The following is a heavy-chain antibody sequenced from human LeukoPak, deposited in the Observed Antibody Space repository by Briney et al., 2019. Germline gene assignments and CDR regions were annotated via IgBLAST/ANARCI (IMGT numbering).Heavy chain of an antibody. Sequence: SETLSLTCTVSGGSISGYSWSWIRQSPGKGLEWIGYIYYSGSTNYNPSLKSRVTISVDTSKNQFSLKLSSVTAADTAVYYCARSHHYYDSSGYSRYYFDYWGQGTLVTVSS. CDR3: ARSHHYYDSSGYSRYYFDY. J-gene: IGHJ4*02. V-gene: IGHV4-59*01. CDR1: GGSISGYS. D-gene: IGHD3-22*01. CDR2: IYYSGST.